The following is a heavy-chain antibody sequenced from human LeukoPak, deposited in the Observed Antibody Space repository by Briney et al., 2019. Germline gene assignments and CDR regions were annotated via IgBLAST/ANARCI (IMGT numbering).Heavy chain of an antibody. CDR2: IDPNSGGT. CDR3: ARGRASGYPSKDAFDI. CDR1: GYTFTGYY. Sequence: GASVKVSCKASGYTFTGYYMHWVRQAPGQGLEWMGWIDPNSGGTNYAQKFQGRVTMTRDTSISTAYMELSSLRSEDTAVYYCARGRASGYPSKDAFDIWGQGTMVTVSS. J-gene: IGHJ3*02. V-gene: IGHV1-2*02. D-gene: IGHD3-22*01.